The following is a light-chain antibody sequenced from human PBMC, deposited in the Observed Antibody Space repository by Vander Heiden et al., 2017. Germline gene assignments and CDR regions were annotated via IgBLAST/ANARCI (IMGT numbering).Light chain of an antibody. CDR2: EDN. CDR1: ALPKRY. Sequence: SYELTQPPSVSVSPGQTARITCSGDALPKRYSYWYQQKSGQAPVLVIYEDNKRPSGIPERFSGSRSGTLATLTVSGAQGEDEADYYCYSADSSGTLWVFGGGTELTVL. J-gene: IGLJ3*02. V-gene: IGLV3-10*01. CDR3: YSADSSGTLWV.